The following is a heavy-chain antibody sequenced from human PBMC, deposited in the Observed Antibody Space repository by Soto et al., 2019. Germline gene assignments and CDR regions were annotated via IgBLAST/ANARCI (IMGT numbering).Heavy chain of an antibody. D-gene: IGHD2-15*01. CDR3: ARSQGGSSSLDIYYYYYYGMDV. CDR1: GGTFSSYA. J-gene: IGHJ6*02. Sequence: QVQLVQSGAEVKKPGSSVKVSCKAPGGTFSSYAISWVRQAPGQGLEWMGGIIPIFGTANYAQKFQGRVTITADESTSKGDMELSSLRSEDTVVYYCARSQGGSSSLDIYYYYYYGMDVWGQGTTVTVSS. V-gene: IGHV1-69*01. CDR2: IIPIFGTA.